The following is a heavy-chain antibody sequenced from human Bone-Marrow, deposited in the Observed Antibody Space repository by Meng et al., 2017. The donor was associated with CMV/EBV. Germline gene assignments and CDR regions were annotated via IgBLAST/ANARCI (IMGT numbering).Heavy chain of an antibody. J-gene: IGHJ3*02. V-gene: IGHV3-21*01. D-gene: IGHD1-14*01. CDR1: GFTFRTYD. CDR3: ARGLSYMAFDM. CDR2: ISSNSNYI. Sequence: GESLKISCAASGFTFRTYDMNWVRQAPGKGLEWVSSISSNSNYIYYADSVKGRLTISRDNAKKTLYLQMNSLRADDTAVYYCARGLSYMAFDMWGQGTMVTVSS.